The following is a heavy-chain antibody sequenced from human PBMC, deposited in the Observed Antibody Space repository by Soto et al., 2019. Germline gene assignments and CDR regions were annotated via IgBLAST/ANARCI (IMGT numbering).Heavy chain of an antibody. Sequence: QVQLVQSGAEVKKPGASVRVSCRASGYTFPYFGIHWVRQAPGQSLEWMGSINPANGDTPYSQKFQGRVTITRDTSATTVYMERVRLTSADTAVYYCARRVGDGQFDFWGQGTLITVSS. J-gene: IGHJ4*02. CDR2: INPANGDT. D-gene: IGHD1-26*01. CDR1: GYTFPYFG. V-gene: IGHV1-3*01. CDR3: ARRVGDGQFDF.